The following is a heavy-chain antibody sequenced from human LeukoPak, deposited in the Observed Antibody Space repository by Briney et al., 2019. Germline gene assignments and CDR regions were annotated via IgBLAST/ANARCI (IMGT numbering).Heavy chain of an antibody. J-gene: IGHJ4*02. Sequence: GGSLRLSCAASGFTFSGSAMTWVRQTPGKGLDWVSSISSSGNTYYADSVKGRFTISRDNSKNMLYLQMNSLRAEDTAVYYCVKGRISEDGLDFWGQGTLVTVSS. CDR1: GFTFSGSA. D-gene: IGHD6-13*01. V-gene: IGHV3-23*01. CDR2: ISSSGNT. CDR3: VKGRISEDGLDF.